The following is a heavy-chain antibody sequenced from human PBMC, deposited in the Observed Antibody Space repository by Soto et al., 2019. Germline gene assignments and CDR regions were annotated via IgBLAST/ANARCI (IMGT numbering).Heavy chain of an antibody. CDR2: IYYSGST. CDR1: GGSISSYY. V-gene: IGHV4-59*01. Sequence: PSETLSLTCTVSGGSISSYYWSWIRQPPGKGLEWIGYIYYSGSTNYNPSLKSRVTISVDTSKNQFSLKLSSVTAADTAVYYCARGYYYGSGSYSNWFDPWGQGTLVTVSS. D-gene: IGHD3-10*01. J-gene: IGHJ5*02. CDR3: ARGYYYGSGSYSNWFDP.